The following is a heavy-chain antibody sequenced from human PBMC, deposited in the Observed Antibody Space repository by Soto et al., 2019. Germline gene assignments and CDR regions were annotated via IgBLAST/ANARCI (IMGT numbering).Heavy chain of an antibody. Sequence: DSVKGRFTISRDNSKNTLYLQMNILRAEDTAVYYCARFCISTSCYASFDYWGQGTLVTVSS. CDR3: ARFCISTSCYASFDY. D-gene: IGHD2-2*01. V-gene: IGHV3-30*01. J-gene: IGHJ4*02.